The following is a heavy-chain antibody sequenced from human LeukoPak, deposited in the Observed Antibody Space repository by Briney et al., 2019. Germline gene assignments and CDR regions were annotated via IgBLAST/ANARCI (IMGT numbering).Heavy chain of an antibody. CDR3: ARGRGYSGYDTTDY. CDR1: GGSFSGYY. D-gene: IGHD5-12*01. J-gene: IGHJ4*02. CDR2: INHSGST. Sequence: SETLSLTCAVYGGSFSGYYWSWIRQPPGKGLEWIGEINHSGSTNYNPSLKSRVTISVDTSKNQFSLKPSSMTAADTAAYYCARGRGYSGYDTTDYWGQGTLVTVSS. V-gene: IGHV4-34*01.